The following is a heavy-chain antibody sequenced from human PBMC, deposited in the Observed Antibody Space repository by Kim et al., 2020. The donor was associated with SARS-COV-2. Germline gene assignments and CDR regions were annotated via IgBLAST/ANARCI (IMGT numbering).Heavy chain of an antibody. Sequence: SVKVSCKASGGTFSSYAISWVRQAPGQGLEWMGGIIPIFGTANYAQKFQGRVTITADESTSTAYMELSSLRSEDTAVYYCAREAPPVATIRYYYDSSGYYLDYWGQGTLVTVSS. CDR1: GGTFSSYA. V-gene: IGHV1-69*13. CDR3: AREAPPVATIRYYYDSSGYYLDY. D-gene: IGHD3-22*01. J-gene: IGHJ4*02. CDR2: IIPIFGTA.